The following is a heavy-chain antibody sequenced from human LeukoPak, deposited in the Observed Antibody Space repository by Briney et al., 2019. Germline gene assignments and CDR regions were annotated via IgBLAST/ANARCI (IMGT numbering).Heavy chain of an antibody. D-gene: IGHD5-18*01. CDR3: AKDLRGYSYGYFDY. V-gene: IGHV3-23*01. Sequence: AGGSLRLSWAASGFTFSSYAMSWVRQAPGKGLEWVSAISGSGGSTYYADSVKGRFTISRDNSKNTLYLQMNSLRAEDTAVYYCAKDLRGYSYGYFDYWGQGTLVTVSS. J-gene: IGHJ4*02. CDR2: ISGSGGST. CDR1: GFTFSSYA.